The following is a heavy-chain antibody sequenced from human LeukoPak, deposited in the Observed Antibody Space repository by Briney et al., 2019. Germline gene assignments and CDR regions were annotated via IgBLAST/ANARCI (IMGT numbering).Heavy chain of an antibody. Sequence: ASVKVSCKASGYTFTGYYMHWVRQAPGQGLEWMGWINPNSGGTNYAQKFQGRVTMTRDTPISTAYMELSRLRYDDTAVYYCARARSYYYDSSGYYLYWGQGTLVTVSS. D-gene: IGHD3-22*01. CDR2: INPNSGGT. CDR3: ARARSYYYDSSGYYLY. V-gene: IGHV1-2*02. CDR1: GYTFTGYY. J-gene: IGHJ4*02.